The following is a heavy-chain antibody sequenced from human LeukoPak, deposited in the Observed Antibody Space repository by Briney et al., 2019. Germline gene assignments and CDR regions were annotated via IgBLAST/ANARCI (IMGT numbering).Heavy chain of an antibody. V-gene: IGHV1-46*01. D-gene: IGHD6-13*01. J-gene: IGHJ4*02. CDR3: ARDHSSSWPDAYYFDY. CDR2: INPSGGST. Sequence: ASVKVSCKASGYTFTSYYMHWVRQAPGQGLEWMGIINPSGGSTIYAQKFQGRVTITADKSTSTAYMELSSLRSEDTAVYYCARDHSSSWPDAYYFDYWGQGTLVTVSS. CDR1: GYTFTSYY.